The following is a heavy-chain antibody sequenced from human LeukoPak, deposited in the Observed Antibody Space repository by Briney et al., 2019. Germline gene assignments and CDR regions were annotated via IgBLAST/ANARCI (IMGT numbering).Heavy chain of an antibody. V-gene: IGHV4-30-4*07. J-gene: IGHJ3*02. CDR1: GGSISSGGYS. Sequence: PSETLSLTCTVSGGSISSGGYSWSWIRQPPGKGLEWIGYIYYSGSTYYNPSLKSRVTISVDTSKNQFSLKLSSVTAADTAVYYCARDAYYDILTGYRTDAFDIWGQGTMVTVSS. D-gene: IGHD3-9*01. CDR2: IYYSGST. CDR3: ARDAYYDILTGYRTDAFDI.